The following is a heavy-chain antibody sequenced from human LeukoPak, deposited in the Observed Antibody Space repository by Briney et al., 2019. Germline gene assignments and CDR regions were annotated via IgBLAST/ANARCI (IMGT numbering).Heavy chain of an antibody. V-gene: IGHV3-21*01. Sequence: PGGSLRLSCAASGFTFNTYTMNWVRQAPGKGLEWVSSITASSTAIYSADSVKGRFTISRDNVKNSLYLQMNSLRAEDTAVYYCASQRYFDWLGPSGGEFDYWSQGTLVTVSS. CDR3: ASQRYFDWLGPSGGEFDY. CDR2: ITASSTAI. CDR1: GFTFNTYT. J-gene: IGHJ4*02. D-gene: IGHD3-9*01.